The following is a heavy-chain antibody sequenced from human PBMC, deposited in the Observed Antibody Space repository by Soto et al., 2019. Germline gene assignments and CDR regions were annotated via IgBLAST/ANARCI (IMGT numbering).Heavy chain of an antibody. J-gene: IGHJ4*02. D-gene: IGHD2-2*01. CDR2: IYYTGST. CDR1: GGSISSYY. CDR3: ARRIYCSSTTCLDY. Sequence: PSETLSLTCTVSGGSISSYYWSWIRQPPGKGLEWIGYIYYTGSTSYNPSLKSRVTISVDTSKNQFSLKLSSVTAADTAVYYCARRIYCSSTTCLDYWGQGTLVTVSS. V-gene: IGHV4-59*08.